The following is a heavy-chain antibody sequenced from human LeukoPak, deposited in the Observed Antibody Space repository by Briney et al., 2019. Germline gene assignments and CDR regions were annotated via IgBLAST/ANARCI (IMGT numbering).Heavy chain of an antibody. Sequence: GGSLRLSCAASGFTFSSYAMHWVRQAPGKGLVWVSRINSDGSSTSYADSVKGRFTISRDNAKNTLYLQMNSLRAEDTAVYYCARVGGSGKYYYYYYMDVWGKGTTVTISS. CDR2: INSDGSST. CDR1: GFTFSSYA. CDR3: ARVGGSGKYYYYYYMDV. V-gene: IGHV3-74*01. D-gene: IGHD3-10*01. J-gene: IGHJ6*03.